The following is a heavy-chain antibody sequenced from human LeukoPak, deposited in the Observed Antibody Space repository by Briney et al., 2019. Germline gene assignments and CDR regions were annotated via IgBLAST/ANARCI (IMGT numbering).Heavy chain of an antibody. CDR2: IYTSGST. V-gene: IGHV4-4*07. CDR3: ARTSQLERPYFDY. CDR1: GGSISSYY. Sequence: SETVSLTCTVSGGSISSYYWSWFRQPAGKGLEWIGRIYTSGSTNYDPSLKSLVTMSVDTSKNQFSLKLSSVTAVDTAVYYCARTSQLERPYFDYWGQGTLVTVSS. J-gene: IGHJ4*02. D-gene: IGHD1-1*01.